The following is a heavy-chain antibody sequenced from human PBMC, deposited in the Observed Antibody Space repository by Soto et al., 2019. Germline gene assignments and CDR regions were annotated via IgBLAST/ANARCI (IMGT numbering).Heavy chain of an antibody. Sequence: EVQLVESGGGLVQPGRSLRLSCAASGFTFDDYAMHWVRQAPGKGLEWVSGISWNSGSIGYADSVKGRFTISRDNAKNSLYLQMNSLRAEDTALYYCAKSQEQMITFGGVTFDYWGQGTLVTVSS. J-gene: IGHJ4*02. V-gene: IGHV3-9*01. CDR2: ISWNSGSI. CDR1: GFTFDDYA. D-gene: IGHD3-16*01. CDR3: AKSQEQMITFGGVTFDY.